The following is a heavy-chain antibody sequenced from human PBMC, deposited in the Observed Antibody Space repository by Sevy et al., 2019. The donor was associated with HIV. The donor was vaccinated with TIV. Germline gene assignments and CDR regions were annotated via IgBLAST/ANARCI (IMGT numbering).Heavy chain of an antibody. CDR2: IHRGGLS. Sequence: GGAPRLSFSGSWVSGSENYMSLVRLAPGKGPEGVSLIHRGGLSHYADSVKGRFTISRDNSKNTLYLQMNNLRVEDMAVYYCAKDVGIADRPAPFGHWGQGTLVTVSS. J-gene: IGHJ4*02. V-gene: IGHV3-53*01. D-gene: IGHD6-13*01. CDR1: WVSGSENY. CDR3: AKDVGIADRPAPFGH.